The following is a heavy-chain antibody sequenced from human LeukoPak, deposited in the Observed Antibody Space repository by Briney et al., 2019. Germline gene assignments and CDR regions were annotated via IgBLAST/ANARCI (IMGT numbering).Heavy chain of an antibody. J-gene: IGHJ5*02. Sequence: SETLSLTCTVSGGSISSSSYYWGWIRQPPGKGLEWIGSIYYSGSTYYNPSLKSRVTISVDTSKNQFSLKLSSVTAADTAVYYCASIVVVTAIINWFDPWGQGTLVTVSS. CDR1: GGSISSSSYY. V-gene: IGHV4-39*01. CDR2: IYYSGST. CDR3: ASIVVVTAIINWFDP. D-gene: IGHD2-21*02.